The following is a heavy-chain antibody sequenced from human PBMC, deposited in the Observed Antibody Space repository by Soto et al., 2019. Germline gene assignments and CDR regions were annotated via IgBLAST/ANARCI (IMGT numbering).Heavy chain of an antibody. V-gene: IGHV1-2*02. CDR2: LKSDNGGT. CDR1: GYTFTGHY. CDR3: ARDLSPLGSGSACPLYGLDI. J-gene: IGHJ6*02. D-gene: IGHD3-10*01. Sequence: QVQLVQSGAQVKPPGASVKVSCKASGYTFTGHYMHWVRQVSGKRLEHLGWLKSDNGGTYYAPKFQGRVTFTRDTSTSTAYMELSGLQSDDTAVYFCARDLSPLGSGSACPLYGLDIWGQGTTVVVS.